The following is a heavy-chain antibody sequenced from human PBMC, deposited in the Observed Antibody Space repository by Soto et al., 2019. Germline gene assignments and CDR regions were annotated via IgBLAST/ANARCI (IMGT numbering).Heavy chain of an antibody. Sequence: GASVHVSCTASGYTFTSYGISWVRQAPGQGLEWMGWISAYNGNTNYAQKLQGRVTMTTDTSTSTAYMELRSLRSDDTAVYYCARAGGGVRWFAGVVNKYAAFETWGQGTRGTVSS. J-gene: IGHJ3*02. D-gene: IGHD3-10*01. CDR3: ARAGGGVRWFAGVVNKYAAFET. CDR1: GYTFTSYG. CDR2: ISAYNGNT. V-gene: IGHV1-18*04.